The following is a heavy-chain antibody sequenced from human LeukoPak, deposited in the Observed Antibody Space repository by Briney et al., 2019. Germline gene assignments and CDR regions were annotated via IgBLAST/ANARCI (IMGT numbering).Heavy chain of an antibody. CDR2: IYSGGST. Sequence: PGGSLRLSCAASGFTVSSNYMSWVRQAPGKGLEWVSVIYSGGSTYYADSVKGRFTISRDNSKNTLYLQMNSLRAEDTAVYYCAKDSKYYGSGSYFDYWGQGTLVTVSS. V-gene: IGHV3-53*01. CDR3: AKDSKYYGSGSYFDY. CDR1: GFTVSSNY. J-gene: IGHJ4*02. D-gene: IGHD3-10*01.